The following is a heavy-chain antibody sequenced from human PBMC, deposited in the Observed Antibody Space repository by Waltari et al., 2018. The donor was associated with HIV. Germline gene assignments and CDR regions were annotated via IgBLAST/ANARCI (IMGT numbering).Heavy chain of an antibody. CDR2: IRYDGSNK. CDR3: AKDQSSGIAVAVDY. D-gene: IGHD6-19*01. J-gene: IGHJ4*02. CDR1: GFTFSSYG. Sequence: QVQLVESGGGVVQPGGSLRLSCAASGFTFSSYGMHWVRQAPGKGLEWVACIRYDGSNKYYADSVKGRFTISRDNSKNTLYLQMNSLRAEDTAVYYCAKDQSSGIAVAVDYWGQGTLVTVSS. V-gene: IGHV3-30*02.